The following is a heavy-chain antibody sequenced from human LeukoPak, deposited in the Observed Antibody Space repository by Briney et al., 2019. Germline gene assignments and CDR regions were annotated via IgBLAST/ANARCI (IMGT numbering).Heavy chain of an antibody. CDR1: GYTFTNYG. Sequence: GASVKVSCKASGYTFTNYGISWVRQAPGQGLEWLGWISAYNGNTNYAQKAQGRVTMTIDTTTSTAYMEVRSLRSDDTAVYYCARDARRADGYNPSHFDYWGQGTLVTVSS. V-gene: IGHV1-18*01. J-gene: IGHJ4*02. CDR2: ISAYNGNT. D-gene: IGHD5-24*01. CDR3: ARDARRADGYNPSHFDY.